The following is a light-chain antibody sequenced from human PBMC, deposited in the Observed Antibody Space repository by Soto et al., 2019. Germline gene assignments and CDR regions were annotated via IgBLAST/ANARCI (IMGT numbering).Light chain of an antibody. J-gene: IGKJ1*01. CDR3: QQGYTTPGT. Sequence: DIQMTQSPSSLSASVGDRVTITCRASQSVSAFLNWYQQKPGKAPKLLIYAASSLESGVPSRFSGSGSMTDFTLTISTLQPEDFATYYCQQGYTTPGTFGQGTKVEV. V-gene: IGKV1-39*01. CDR2: AAS. CDR1: QSVSAF.